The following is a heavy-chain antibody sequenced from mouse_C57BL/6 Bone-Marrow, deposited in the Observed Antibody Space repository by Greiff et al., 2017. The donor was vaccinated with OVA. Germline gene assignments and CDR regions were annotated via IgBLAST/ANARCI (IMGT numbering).Heavy chain of an antibody. CDR2: INYDGSST. CDR3: ARDGGWYFDV. J-gene: IGHJ1*03. Sequence: EVNLVESEGGLVQPGSSMKLSCTASGFTFSDYYMAWVRQVPEKGLEWVANINYDGSSTYYLDSLKSRFIISRDNAKNILYLQMSSLKSEDTATYYCARDGGWYFDVWGTGTTVTVSS. CDR1: GFTFSDYY. V-gene: IGHV5-16*01.